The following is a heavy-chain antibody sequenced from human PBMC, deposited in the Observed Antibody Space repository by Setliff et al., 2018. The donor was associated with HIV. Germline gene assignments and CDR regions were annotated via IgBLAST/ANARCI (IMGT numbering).Heavy chain of an antibody. CDR3: ASWSYGYFDY. CDR2: IYTSGST. D-gene: IGHD5-18*01. Sequence: SETLSLTCTVSGGSISNYYWNWIRQPPGKGLEWIGYIYTSGSTNYNPSLKSRVTISVDTSKNQFSLKLSSVTAADTAVYYCASWSYGYFDYWGQGTLVTVSS. V-gene: IGHV4-4*08. CDR1: GGSISNYY. J-gene: IGHJ4*02.